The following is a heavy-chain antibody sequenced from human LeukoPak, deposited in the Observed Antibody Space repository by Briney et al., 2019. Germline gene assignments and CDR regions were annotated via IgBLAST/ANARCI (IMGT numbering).Heavy chain of an antibody. CDR1: GYTFTSYY. CDR2: INPSGGST. D-gene: IGHD2-15*01. J-gene: IGHJ4*02. V-gene: IGHV1-46*01. Sequence: GASVKVSCKASGYTFTSYYIHWVRQAPGQGFEWMGIINPSGGSTSYAQKFQGRVTMTRDTSTSTVYMELSSLRSEDTAVYYCARSASSGEFDYWGQGTLVTVSS. CDR3: ARSASSGEFDY.